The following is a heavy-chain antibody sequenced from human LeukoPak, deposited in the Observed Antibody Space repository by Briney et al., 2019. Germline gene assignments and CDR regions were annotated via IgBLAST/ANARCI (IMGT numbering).Heavy chain of an antibody. CDR3: ARDSYGDYYFDY. J-gene: IGHJ4*02. CDR1: GYXFTGYY. Sequence: ASVKVSCKASGYXFTGYYMHWVRQAPGQGLEWMGWINPNSGGTNFAQKFQGRVTMTRDTSISTAYMELSRLTSDDTAVYYCARDSYGDYYFDYWGQGTLVTVSS. V-gene: IGHV1-2*02. D-gene: IGHD4-17*01. CDR2: INPNSGGT.